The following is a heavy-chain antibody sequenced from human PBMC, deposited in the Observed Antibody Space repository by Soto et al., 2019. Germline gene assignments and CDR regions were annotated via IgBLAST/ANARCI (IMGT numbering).Heavy chain of an antibody. J-gene: IGHJ6*02. CDR1: GYSFTTYG. CDR2: ISAYNGNT. Sequence: QVQLVQSGGEVKKPGASVKVSCKTSGYSFTTYGISWVRQAPGQGLEWMGWISAYNGNTNYAQKLQXRXTVXTDTATSTAYMERRSLRSDDTAVYYCASEGPAPYYYYGMDVWGQGSTVTVSS. V-gene: IGHV1-18*01. CDR3: ASEGPAPYYYYGMDV.